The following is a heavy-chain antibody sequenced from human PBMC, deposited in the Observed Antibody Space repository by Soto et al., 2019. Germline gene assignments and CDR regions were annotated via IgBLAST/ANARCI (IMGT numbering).Heavy chain of an antibody. CDR2: IYHSGST. Sequence: SETLSLTCAVSGGSISSSNWWSWVRQPPGKGLEWIGEIYHSGSTNYNPSLKGRVTISVDKSKNQFSLKLSSVTAADTAVYYCARDKCSGGSCGNWFDPWGQGTLVTVSS. CDR1: GGSISSSNW. V-gene: IGHV4-4*02. CDR3: ARDKCSGGSCGNWFDP. D-gene: IGHD2-15*01. J-gene: IGHJ5*02.